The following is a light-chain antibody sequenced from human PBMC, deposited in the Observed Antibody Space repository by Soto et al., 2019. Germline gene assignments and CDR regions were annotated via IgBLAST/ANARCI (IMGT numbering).Light chain of an antibody. CDR3: QQYNNWIT. CDR1: QSISNN. Sequence: EIVMTQSPATLSVSPGERATLSCRASQSISNNVAWYQQKPGQGPRLLIYGAYTRATGIPARFSGSGSGTEFTLTISSLQSEDFAVYYCQQYNNWITFGQGTRLEI. J-gene: IGKJ5*01. CDR2: GAY. V-gene: IGKV3-15*01.